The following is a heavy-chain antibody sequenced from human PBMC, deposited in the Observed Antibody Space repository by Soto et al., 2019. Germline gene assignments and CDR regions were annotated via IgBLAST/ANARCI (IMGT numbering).Heavy chain of an antibody. CDR2: IYYSGTP. CDR1: GGSISSGGYY. D-gene: IGHD4-17*01. V-gene: IGHV4-31*03. Sequence: SETLSLTSSVSGGSISSGGYYWSWVHQHPGKGVVWIGDIYYSGTPYYNPYLKSRVTISVDTSKNQFSLKLSSVTAADTAVYYCAGLTTNWFDPWGQGTLGTVSS. J-gene: IGHJ5*02. CDR3: AGLTTNWFDP.